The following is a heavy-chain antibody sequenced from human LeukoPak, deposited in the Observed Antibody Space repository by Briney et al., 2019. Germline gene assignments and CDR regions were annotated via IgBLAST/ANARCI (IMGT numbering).Heavy chain of an antibody. CDR1: GYTLTELS. Sequence: GASVKVSCKVSGYTLTELSMHWVRQAPGKGLEWMGGFDPEDGETIYAQKFQGRVTMTEDTSTDTAYMGLSSLRSEDTAVYYCATEWGVLGYCSSTSCQRDIDYWGQGTLVTVSS. V-gene: IGHV1-24*01. CDR2: FDPEDGET. D-gene: IGHD2-2*01. CDR3: ATEWGVLGYCSSTSCQRDIDY. J-gene: IGHJ4*02.